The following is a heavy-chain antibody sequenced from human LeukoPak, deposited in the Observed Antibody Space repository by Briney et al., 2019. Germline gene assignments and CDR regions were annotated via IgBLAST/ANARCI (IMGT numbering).Heavy chain of an antibody. Sequence: SETLSLTCTVSGGSVSSGSYYWSWIRQPPGKGLEWIGYIYYSGSTNYNPSLKSRVTISVDTSKNQFSLKLSSVTAADTAVYYCARYKMDYGDYYYFDYWGQGTLVTVSS. CDR1: GGSVSSGSYY. CDR3: ARYKMDYGDYYYFDY. CDR2: IYYSGST. J-gene: IGHJ4*02. V-gene: IGHV4-61*01. D-gene: IGHD4-17*01.